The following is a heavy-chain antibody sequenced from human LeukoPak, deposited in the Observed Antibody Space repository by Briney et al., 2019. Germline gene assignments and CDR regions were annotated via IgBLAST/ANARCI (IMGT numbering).Heavy chain of an antibody. CDR2: IKQDGSEK. CDR1: GFTFSRYW. J-gene: IGHJ4*02. CDR3: ARDPGAGYFDY. Sequence: GGSLRASCAASGFTFSRYWMSWVRQAPGKGLEWVANIKQDGSEKYYVDSVKGRFTISRDNVKNSLYLQMNSLRAEDTAVYYCARDPGAGYFDYWGQGTLVTVSS. D-gene: IGHD6-19*01. V-gene: IGHV3-7*01.